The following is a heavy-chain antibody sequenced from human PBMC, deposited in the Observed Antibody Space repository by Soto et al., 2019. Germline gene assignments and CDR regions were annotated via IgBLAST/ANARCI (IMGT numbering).Heavy chain of an antibody. Sequence: QVQLVQSGAEVKKPGASVKVSCKVSGYTLTELSMHWVRQAPGKGLEWMGGYDPEDGETIYAQKFQGRVTMTEDTSTDTAYMALSSLRSEDTAVYYCAAGGLLWFGEPPPGEDYWGQGTLVTVSS. V-gene: IGHV1-24*01. J-gene: IGHJ4*02. CDR1: GYTLTELS. D-gene: IGHD3-10*01. CDR2: YDPEDGET. CDR3: AAGGLLWFGEPPPGEDY.